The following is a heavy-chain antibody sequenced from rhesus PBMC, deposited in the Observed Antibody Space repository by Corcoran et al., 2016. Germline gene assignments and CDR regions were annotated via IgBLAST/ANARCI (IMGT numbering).Heavy chain of an antibody. CDR3: ARGRGWYYFDY. CDR2: INSVGSN. CDR1: GSSISSGYY. J-gene: IGHJ4*01. V-gene: IGHV4-122*02. D-gene: IGHD6-31*01. Sequence: QVQLQESGPGLVKPSETLSLTCAVSGSSISSGYYWGWIRQPPGKGLEWIGHINSVGSNSLNPSLKSRVTISTDTSKNQFSLKLSSVTAADRAVYYCARGRGWYYFDYWGQGVLVTVSS.